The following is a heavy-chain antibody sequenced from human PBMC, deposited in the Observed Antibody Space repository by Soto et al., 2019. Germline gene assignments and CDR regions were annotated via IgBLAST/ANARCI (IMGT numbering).Heavy chain of an antibody. Sequence: ASAEVSCKECGHTLAGYYMRCVRQATGQGLEWMGWINPNTGGTNYAQKFQGRVTMTTDTSTSTAYREMTRLRSDDTAVYYCATRQCSSTSCYDSDYYHYGMDVWGQGPTVTVS. CDR1: GHTLAGYY. CDR3: ATRQCSSTSCYDSDYYHYGMDV. J-gene: IGHJ6*02. CDR2: INPNTGGT. D-gene: IGHD2-2*01. V-gene: IGHV1-2*02.